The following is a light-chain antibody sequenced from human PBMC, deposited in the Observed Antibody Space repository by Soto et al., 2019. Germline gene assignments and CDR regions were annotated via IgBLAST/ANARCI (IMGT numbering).Light chain of an antibody. J-gene: IGKJ2*01. CDR2: SAS. Sequence: DIRMTQSPSSLSAFVGDTVTITCRASQDIIYYLAWYQQKPGKVPKLLIHSASTLQTGVQSRFSGSGSGTVFTLTINNLQPEDVANYYCQKYNSAPNTFGQGSRLEIK. CDR1: QDIIYY. V-gene: IGKV1-27*01. CDR3: QKYNSAPNT.